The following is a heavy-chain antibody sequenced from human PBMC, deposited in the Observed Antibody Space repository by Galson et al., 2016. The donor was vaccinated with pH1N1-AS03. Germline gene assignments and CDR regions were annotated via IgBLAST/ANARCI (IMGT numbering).Heavy chain of an antibody. CDR3: ARGYSGFGFVY. CDR1: GYSFTNYW. CDR2: FDPSDSHT. J-gene: IGHJ4*02. D-gene: IGHD5-12*01. Sequence: QSGAEVKKPGEPLRISCKGSGYSFTNYWINWVRQMPGKGLEWMGRFDPSDSHTSYSPSFQGHVTFSADKSINTAYLQWSSLKSSDTAIYYCARGYSGFGFVYWGQGTLVTVSS. V-gene: IGHV5-10-1*01.